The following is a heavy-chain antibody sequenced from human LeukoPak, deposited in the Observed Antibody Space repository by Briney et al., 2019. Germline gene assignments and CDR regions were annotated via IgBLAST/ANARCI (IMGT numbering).Heavy chain of an antibody. V-gene: IGHV3-15*01. CDR1: GFTFSNAW. CDR3: TTDLTLGDDILTGYYDY. CDR2: IKSKTDGGTT. Sequence: GGSLRLSCAASGFTFSNAWMSWVRQAPGKGLEWVGRIKSKTDGGTTDYAAPVKGRFTISRDDSKNTLYLQMNSLKTEDTAVYYCTTDLTLGDDILTGYYDYWGQGTLVTVSS. J-gene: IGHJ4*02. D-gene: IGHD3-9*01.